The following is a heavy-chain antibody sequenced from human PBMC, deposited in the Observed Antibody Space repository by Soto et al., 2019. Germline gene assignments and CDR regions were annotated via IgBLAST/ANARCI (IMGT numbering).Heavy chain of an antibody. Sequence: EVRLVESGGGLVQRGGSLRLSCAASGFTFSSYAMTWVRQAPGKGLEWVSIISVRGGGTYYGDSVKGRFTISRDNSINTLYLQMTSLRVEDTAVYYCATDRPYIAAAGTVGIDVWGQGTTVTVSS. CDR3: ATDRPYIAAAGTVGIDV. V-gene: IGHV3-23*04. D-gene: IGHD6-13*01. CDR1: GFTFSSYA. CDR2: ISVRGGGT. J-gene: IGHJ6*02.